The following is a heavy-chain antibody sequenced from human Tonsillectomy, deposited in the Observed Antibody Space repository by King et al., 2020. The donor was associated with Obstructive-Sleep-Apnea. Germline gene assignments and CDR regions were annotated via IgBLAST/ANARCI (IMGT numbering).Heavy chain of an antibody. D-gene: IGHD1-26*01. Sequence: VQLVESGGGLVTPGGSLRFSCSASGFIFSDYYMSWSRQVPVKGLVWVSYIISSGSTIYHDDSVKGRFTISRDNAKNSLYLQMNSLRAEDTAVYYCARDDDSGYFQHWGQGTLVTVSS. CDR1: GFIFSDYY. J-gene: IGHJ1*01. V-gene: IGHV3-11*01. CDR2: IISSGSTI. CDR3: ARDDDSGYFQH.